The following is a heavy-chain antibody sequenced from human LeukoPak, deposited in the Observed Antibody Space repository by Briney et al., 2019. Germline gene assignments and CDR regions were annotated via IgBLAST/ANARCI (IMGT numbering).Heavy chain of an antibody. J-gene: IGHJ4*02. V-gene: IGHV1-18*01. Sequence: ASVKVSXKASGYTFTSYGISWVRQAPGQGLEWMGWISAYNGNTNYAQKLQGRVTMTTDTSTSTAYMELRSLRSDDTAVYYCARDLEGIVGATNHYWGQGTLVTVSS. D-gene: IGHD1-26*01. CDR3: ARDLEGIVGATNHY. CDR1: GYTFTSYG. CDR2: ISAYNGNT.